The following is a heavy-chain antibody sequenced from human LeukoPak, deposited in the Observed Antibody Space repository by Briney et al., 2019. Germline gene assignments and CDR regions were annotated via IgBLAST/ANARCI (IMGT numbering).Heavy chain of an antibody. Sequence: SETLSLTCTVSGGSISSYYWSWIRQPPGKGLEWIGYIYYSGSTNYNPSLKSRVTISVDTSKNQFSLKLSSVTAADTAVYYCARGGPRPNWNYVLSAFDIWGQGTMVTVSS. J-gene: IGHJ3*02. V-gene: IGHV4-59*12. D-gene: IGHD1-7*01. CDR3: ARGGPRPNWNYVLSAFDI. CDR1: GGSISSYY. CDR2: IYYSGST.